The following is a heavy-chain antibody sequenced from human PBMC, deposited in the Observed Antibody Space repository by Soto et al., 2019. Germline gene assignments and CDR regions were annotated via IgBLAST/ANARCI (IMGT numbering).Heavy chain of an antibody. J-gene: IGHJ6*02. CDR2: NYWNDDK. Sequence: ASGPTLVNHTLIPRLTFTFSWYPLITIGVGVVWIRHPSGKALEWLALNYWNDDKRYSRSLKSRLTVTKDSSKKQVVLTMTNMDPVDTASYYCAGELLYYCYYGMDVWGQGTTVTVSS. CDR3: AGELLYYCYYGMDV. D-gene: IGHD1-26*01. V-gene: IGHV2-5*01. CDR1: WYPLITIGVG.